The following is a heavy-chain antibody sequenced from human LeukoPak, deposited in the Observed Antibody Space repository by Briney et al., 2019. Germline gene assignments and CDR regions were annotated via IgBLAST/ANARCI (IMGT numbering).Heavy chain of an antibody. J-gene: IGHJ6*03. Sequence: SETLSLTCTVSGGSISSSTYYWGWIRQPPGKGLEAIGSNYYFGDTFYNPSLKSRVTISVDTSKHQFSLKLSSVTAADTAVYYCARGGGSGTYYYYMDVWGKGTTVTISS. V-gene: IGHV4-39*07. CDR3: ARGGGSGTYYYYMDV. D-gene: IGHD6-19*01. CDR1: GGSISSSTYY. CDR2: NYYFGDT.